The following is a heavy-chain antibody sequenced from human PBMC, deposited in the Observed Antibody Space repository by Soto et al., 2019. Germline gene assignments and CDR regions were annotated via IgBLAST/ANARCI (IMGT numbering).Heavy chain of an antibody. D-gene: IGHD6-19*01. CDR1: GFTFSSYG. CDR3: ERTVAGTVYCGMDV. V-gene: IGHV3-33*01. Sequence: PGGSLRLSCAASGFTFSSYGMHWVRQAPGKGLEWVAVIWYDGSNKYYADSVKGRFTISRDNSKNTLYLQMNSLRAEDTAVYYCERTVAGTVYCGMDVWGQGTTVTVSS. CDR2: IWYDGSNK. J-gene: IGHJ6*02.